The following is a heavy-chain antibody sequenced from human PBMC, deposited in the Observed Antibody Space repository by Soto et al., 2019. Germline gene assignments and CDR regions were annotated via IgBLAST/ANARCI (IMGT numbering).Heavy chain of an antibody. Sequence: GASVKVSCKASGYTFTSYPIHWVRQAPGQRLEWMGWINTGNGNTKSSQKFQDRVTITRDTSASTAYMELSSLRSEDTAVYYCARQSGYSSGWYPDWGQGTLVTVSS. CDR2: INTGNGNT. D-gene: IGHD6-19*01. J-gene: IGHJ4*02. V-gene: IGHV1-3*04. CDR3: ARQSGYSSGWYPD. CDR1: GYTFTSYP.